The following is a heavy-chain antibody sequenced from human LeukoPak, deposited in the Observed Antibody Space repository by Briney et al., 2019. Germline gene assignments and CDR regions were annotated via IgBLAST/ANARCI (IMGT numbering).Heavy chain of an antibody. V-gene: IGHV4-34*01. J-gene: IGHJ4*02. CDR2: INHSGST. CDR3: ARRRGYSYGPLDY. Sequence: PSETLSLTCAVYGGSFSGYYWSWIRQPPGKGLEWIGEINHSGSTNYNPSLKSRVTISVDTSKNQFSLKLSSVTAADTAVYYCARRRGYSYGPLDYWGQGTLVTVSS. D-gene: IGHD5-18*01. CDR1: GGSFSGYY.